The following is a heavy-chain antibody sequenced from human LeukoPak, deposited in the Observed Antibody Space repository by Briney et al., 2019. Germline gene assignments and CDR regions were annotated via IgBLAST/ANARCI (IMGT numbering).Heavy chain of an antibody. Sequence: PSETLSLTCTVSGGSISSSSYYWGWIRQPPGKGLEWIGSIYYSGSTYYNPSLKSRFTISVDTSKNHFSLKLSSVTAADTAVYYCARLYGDYRYYFDYWGQGTLVTVSS. CDR3: ARLYGDYRYYFDY. CDR1: GGSISSSSYY. V-gene: IGHV4-39*01. CDR2: IYYSGST. D-gene: IGHD4-17*01. J-gene: IGHJ4*02.